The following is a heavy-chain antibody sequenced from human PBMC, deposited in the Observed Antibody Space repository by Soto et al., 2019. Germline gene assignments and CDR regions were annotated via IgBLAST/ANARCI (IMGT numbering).Heavy chain of an antibody. CDR1: GYTFTSYD. V-gene: IGHV1-8*01. D-gene: IGHD3-22*01. J-gene: IGHJ4*02. Sequence: ASVKVSCKASGYTFTSYDINWVRQATGQGLEWMGWMNPNSGNTGYAQKFQGRVTMTRNTSISTAYMELSSLRSEDTAVYYCARGRRLRAYYYDSSGYYYFDYWGQGTLGTVSS. CDR3: ARGRRLRAYYYDSSGYYYFDY. CDR2: MNPNSGNT.